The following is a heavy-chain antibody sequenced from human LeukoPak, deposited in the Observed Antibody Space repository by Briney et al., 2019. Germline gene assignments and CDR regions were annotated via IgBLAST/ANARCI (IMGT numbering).Heavy chain of an antibody. CDR1: GFIFSSYT. V-gene: IGHV3-21*01. Sequence: GGSLRLSCAASGFIFSSYTMNWVRQAPGKGPEWVSSISSGGGHTFYADSVRGRFTISRDDANNSLYLQMNSLRDEDTAMYYCTRDPILEWSMYYFDYWGQGTLVTVSS. J-gene: IGHJ4*02. CDR3: TRDPILEWSMYYFDY. CDR2: ISSGGGHT. D-gene: IGHD3-3*01.